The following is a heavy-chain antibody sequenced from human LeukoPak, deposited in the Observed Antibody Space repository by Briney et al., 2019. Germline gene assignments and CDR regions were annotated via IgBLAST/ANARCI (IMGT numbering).Heavy chain of an antibody. CDR2: KKQDGSEK. D-gene: IGHD1-14*01. J-gene: IGHJ6*03. Sequence: GGSLSLSCALSVLTLRSYWMSWVREAPGKGRECVANKKQDGSEKYYMGSVKVRLTTSRDNAKNTLYLQMNSLRAEDTAVYYCARVEGTTGYYNYYYIDVWGKGTTVTVSS. CDR1: VLTLRSYW. CDR3: ARVEGTTGYYNYYYIDV. V-gene: IGHV3-7*01.